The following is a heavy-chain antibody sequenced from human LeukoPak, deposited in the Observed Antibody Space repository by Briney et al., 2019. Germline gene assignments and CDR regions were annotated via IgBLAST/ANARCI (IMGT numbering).Heavy chain of an antibody. CDR1: GGSFSGYY. V-gene: IGHV4-34*01. Sequence: TSETLSLTCAVYGGSFSGYYWSWIRQPPGKGLEWIGEINHSGSTNYNPSLKSRVTISVDTSKNQFSLKLTSVTAADTAVYFCARTYSSGWYPKRWGQGTLVTVSS. D-gene: IGHD6-19*01. CDR3: ARTYSSGWYPKR. J-gene: IGHJ4*02. CDR2: INHSGST.